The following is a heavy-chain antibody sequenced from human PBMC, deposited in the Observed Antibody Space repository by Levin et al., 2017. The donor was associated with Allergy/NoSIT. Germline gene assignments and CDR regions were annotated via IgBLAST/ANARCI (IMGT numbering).Heavy chain of an antibody. Sequence: GGSLRLSCAASGFTFGSYSMNWVRQAPGKGLEWISSISRGSTHIYYADSVKGRFTISRDDSKNSLFLEMNSLRAEDTAVYFCAHIVVVVAADFFDVWGHGTMVTVSS. D-gene: IGHD2-15*01. CDR1: GFTFGSYS. J-gene: IGHJ3*01. CDR3: AHIVVVVAADFFDV. CDR2: ISRGSTHI. V-gene: IGHV3-21*01.